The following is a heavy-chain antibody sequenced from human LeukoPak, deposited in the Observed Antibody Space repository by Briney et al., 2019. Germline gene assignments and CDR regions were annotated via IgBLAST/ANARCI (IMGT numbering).Heavy chain of an antibody. J-gene: IGHJ4*02. CDR2: IYYSGST. V-gene: IGHV4-59*01. CDR1: GDSISSYY. Sequence: SETLSLTCTVSGDSISSYYWSWIRQPPGKGLEWIGYIYYSGSTNYNPSLMSRVTISLDTSKSQFSLKLSSVTAADTAVYYCARSELLWFGGVNSGFDYWGQGTLLTVSS. D-gene: IGHD3-10*01. CDR3: ARSELLWFGGVNSGFDY.